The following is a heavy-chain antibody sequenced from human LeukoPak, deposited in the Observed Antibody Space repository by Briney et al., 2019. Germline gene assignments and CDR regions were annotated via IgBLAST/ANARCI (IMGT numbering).Heavy chain of an antibody. V-gene: IGHV4-59*08. Sequence: SETLSLTCTVSGGSISSYYWSWIRQPPGKGLEWIGYIYYSGSTNYNPSLKSRVTISVDTSKNQFSLKLSSVTAADTAVYYCARQSSNNPVWFGELDYFDYWGQGTLVTVSS. CDR2: IYYSGST. CDR1: GGSISSYY. J-gene: IGHJ4*02. D-gene: IGHD3-10*01. CDR3: ARQSSNNPVWFGELDYFDY.